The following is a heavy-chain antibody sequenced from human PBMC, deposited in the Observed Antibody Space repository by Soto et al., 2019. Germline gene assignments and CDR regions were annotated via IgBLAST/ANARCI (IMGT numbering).Heavy chain of an antibody. Sequence: QVQLVQSGAEVKKPGASVKVSCKASGYTFTSYYMHWVRQAPGQGLEWMGIINPSGGSTSYAQKFQGRVTMTRDTSTSTVYMELSSLRSEDTAVYYCAKISGDGYTVDYWGQGTLVTVSS. CDR1: GYTFTSYY. D-gene: IGHD3-10*01. J-gene: IGHJ4*02. CDR3: AKISGDGYTVDY. V-gene: IGHV1-46*01. CDR2: INPSGGST.